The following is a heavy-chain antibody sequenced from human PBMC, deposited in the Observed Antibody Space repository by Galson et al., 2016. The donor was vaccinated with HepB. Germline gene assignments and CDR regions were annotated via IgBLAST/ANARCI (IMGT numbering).Heavy chain of an antibody. CDR2: IKSKADGETI. CDR1: RFNFDNYA. V-gene: IGHV3-15*01. J-gene: IGHJ4*02. Sequence: SLRLSCAASRFNFDNYAMSWVRQAPGKGLEWVGRIKSKADGETIDAAAPVKGRFIFSRDDSKNTLYLQMNSLKIEDTAVYYCTTDDYYEGSTYYPGFDSWGQGTLVTVSS. D-gene: IGHD3-22*01. CDR3: TTDDYYEGSTYYPGFDS.